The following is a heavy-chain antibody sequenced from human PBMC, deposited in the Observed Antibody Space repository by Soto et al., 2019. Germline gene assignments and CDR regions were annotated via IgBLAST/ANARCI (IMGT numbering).Heavy chain of an antibody. J-gene: IGHJ4*02. CDR3: ARGPYYDFWSGFSAKKRYFDY. CDR2: ISAYTGNT. CDR1: GYTFTSYG. Sequence: ASVKVSCKASGYTFTSYGISWVRQAPGQGLEWMGWISAYTGNTNYAQKLQGRVTMTTDTXTSTAYMELRSPRSDDTAVYYCARGPYYDFWSGFSAKKRYFDYWGQ. D-gene: IGHD3-3*01. V-gene: IGHV1-18*04.